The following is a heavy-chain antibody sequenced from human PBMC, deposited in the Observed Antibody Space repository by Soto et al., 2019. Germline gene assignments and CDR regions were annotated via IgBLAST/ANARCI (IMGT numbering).Heavy chain of an antibody. J-gene: IGHJ6*02. CDR3: ARPVLRFLEWLLGMDV. V-gene: IGHV3-30-3*01. CDR1: GFTFSSYA. D-gene: IGHD3-3*01. Sequence: LRLSCAASGFTFSSYAMHWVRQAPGKGLEWVAVISYDGSNKYYADSVKGRFTISRDNSKNTLYLQMNSLRAEDTAVYYCARPVLRFLEWLLGMDVWGHGTTVTVSS. CDR2: ISYDGSNK.